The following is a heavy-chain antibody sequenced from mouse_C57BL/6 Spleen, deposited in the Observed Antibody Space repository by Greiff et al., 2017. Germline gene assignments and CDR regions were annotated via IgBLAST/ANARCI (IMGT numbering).Heavy chain of an antibody. D-gene: IGHD2-4*01. CDR2: IYPSDSET. CDR3: AVYYDYDGGFAY. V-gene: IGHV1-61*01. Sequence: QVQLKQPGAELVRPGSSVKLSCKASGYTFTSYWMDWVKQRPGQGLEWIGNIYPSDSETHYNQKFKDKATLTVDKSSSTAYMQLSSLTSEDSAVYYCAVYYDYDGGFAYWGQGTLVTVSA. J-gene: IGHJ3*01. CDR1: GYTFTSYW.